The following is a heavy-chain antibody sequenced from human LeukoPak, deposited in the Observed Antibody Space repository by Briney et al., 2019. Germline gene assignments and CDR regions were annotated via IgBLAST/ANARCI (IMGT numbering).Heavy chain of an antibody. CDR2: IKQDGSAK. J-gene: IGHJ6*03. Sequence: GGSLRLSCAASGFTFSNSWMSWVRQAPGKGLEWVANIKQDGSAKYYVDSVKGRFTISRDNAKNSLYLQMNSLRAEDTAVYYCALLDYDFWSGYLHYMDVWGKGTTVTVSS. D-gene: IGHD3-3*01. V-gene: IGHV3-7*01. CDR1: GFTFSNSW. CDR3: ALLDYDFWSGYLHYMDV.